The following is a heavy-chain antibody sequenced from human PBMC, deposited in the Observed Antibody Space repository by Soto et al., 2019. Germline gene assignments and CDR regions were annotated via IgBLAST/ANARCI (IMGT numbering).Heavy chain of an antibody. V-gene: IGHV3-15*07. CDR1: GFTFSNAW. CDR2: MKSKTDGGTT. D-gene: IGHD3-9*01. CDR3: TTDRYFDWLLHRTLDY. J-gene: IGHJ4*02. Sequence: GGSLRLSCAASGFTFSNAWMNWVRQAPGKGLEWVGRMKSKTDGGTTDYAAPVKGRFTISRDDSKNTLYLQMNSLKTEDTAVYYCTTDRYFDWLLHRTLDYWGQGT.